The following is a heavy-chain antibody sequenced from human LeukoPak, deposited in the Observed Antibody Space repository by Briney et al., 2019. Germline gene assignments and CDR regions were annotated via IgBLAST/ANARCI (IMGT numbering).Heavy chain of an antibody. CDR2: ISWNSGSI. V-gene: IGHV3-9*01. CDR3: AKDHRFDYYGSGRRSGSHFDY. CDR1: GFTFDDYA. J-gene: IGHJ4*02. Sequence: GGSLRLSCAASGFTFDDYAMHWVRHAPGKGLEWVSGISWNSGSIVYADSVKGRFTISRDNAKNSLYLQMNSLRAEDTALYYCAKDHRFDYYGSGRRSGSHFDYWGQGTLVTVSS. D-gene: IGHD3-10*01.